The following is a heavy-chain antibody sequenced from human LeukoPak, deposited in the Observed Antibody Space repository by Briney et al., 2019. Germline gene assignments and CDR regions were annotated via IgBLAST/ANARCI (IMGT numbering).Heavy chain of an antibody. J-gene: IGHJ4*02. D-gene: IGHD2-15*01. V-gene: IGHV3-11*01. CDR2: ISGAGYTI. CDR1: GFSFSDYY. CDR3: ARKISCGRFGLPAFDY. Sequence: GGSLSLSCAASGFSFSDYYMTWIRQPPGKGLEWVSYISGAGYTIYHADSVRGRFTVSRDNAKNSLFLQMNSLRAEDTAIYYCARKISCGRFGLPAFDYSGQGTLVTVSS.